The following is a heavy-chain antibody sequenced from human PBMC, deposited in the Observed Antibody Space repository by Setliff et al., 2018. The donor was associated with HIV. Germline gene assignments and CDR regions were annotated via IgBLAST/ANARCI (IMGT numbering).Heavy chain of an antibody. CDR3: ARDPHALDY. Sequence: GESLKISCLASGFTFSSYSMNWVRQAPGKGLEWISYFSRDTPRIHYADSVKGRFIISRDNAKNSLYLQMNDLRPEDTAVYYCARDPHALDYWGQGIQVTVSS. CDR1: GFTFSSYS. J-gene: IGHJ4*02. CDR2: FSRDTPRI. V-gene: IGHV3-48*01.